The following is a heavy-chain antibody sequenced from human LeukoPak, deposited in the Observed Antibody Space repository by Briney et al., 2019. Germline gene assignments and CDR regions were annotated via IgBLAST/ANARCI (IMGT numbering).Heavy chain of an antibody. V-gene: IGHV3-30-3*01. J-gene: IGHJ5*02. CDR1: GFTFSSYA. CDR2: ISYDGSNK. CDR3: AKARIAAGNNWFDP. D-gene: IGHD6-25*01. Sequence: PGGSLRLSCAASGFTFSSYAMHWVRQAPGKGLEWVAVISYDGSNKYYADSVKGRFTISRDNSKNTLYLQMNSLRAEDTAVYYCAKARIAAGNNWFDPWGQGTLVTVSS.